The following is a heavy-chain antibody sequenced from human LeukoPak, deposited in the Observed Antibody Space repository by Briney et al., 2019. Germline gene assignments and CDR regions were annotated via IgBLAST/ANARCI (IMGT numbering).Heavy chain of an antibody. CDR1: GYTFTSYA. J-gene: IGHJ4*02. V-gene: IGHV1-3*01. CDR3: ARDLVRSGSGSYFEFDY. CDR2: INAGNGNT. D-gene: IGHD3-10*01. Sequence: ASVKVSCKASGYTFTSYAMHWVRQAPGQRLEWMGWINAGNGNTKYSQKFQGRVTITRDTSASTAYMELRSLRSDDTAVYYCARDLVRSGSGSYFEFDYWGQGTLVTVSS.